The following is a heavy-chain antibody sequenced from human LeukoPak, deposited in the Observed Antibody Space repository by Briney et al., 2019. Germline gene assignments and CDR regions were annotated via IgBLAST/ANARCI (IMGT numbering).Heavy chain of an antibody. CDR3: AGGRDSTQLYFDS. CDR2: IDSDGNRM. CDR1: GLTFSTYW. D-gene: IGHD2-15*01. Sequence: GGSLRLSCEASGLTFSTYWMHWVRQAPGQGLVWVSRIDSDGNRMSYVDSVKGRFTISRDNAKNTLYLQMNSLRAEDTAVYYCAGGRDSTQLYFDSWGQGTLVTVSS. V-gene: IGHV3-74*01. J-gene: IGHJ4*02.